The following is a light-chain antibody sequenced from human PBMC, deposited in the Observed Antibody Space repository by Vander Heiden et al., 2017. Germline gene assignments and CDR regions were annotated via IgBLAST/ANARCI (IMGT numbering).Light chain of an antibody. V-gene: IGLV2-11*01. CDR2: DVT. J-gene: IGLJ2*01. Sequence: SALTQPRPVSGSPGPSVTIPCTGTSSDVGGYNYVSWYHQHPGKAHKLMIYDVTKRPSGVHDRFSGSKSGNTASLTISGRQTEDEADYYGCSDAGRYSLVFGGGTKLTVL. CDR1: SSDVGGYNY. CDR3: CSDAGRYSLV.